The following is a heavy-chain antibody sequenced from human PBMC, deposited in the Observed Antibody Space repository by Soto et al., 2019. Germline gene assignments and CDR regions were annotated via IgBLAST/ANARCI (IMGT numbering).Heavy chain of an antibody. CDR3: ARDGGRHSGGIDY. J-gene: IGHJ4*02. Sequence: QVQLVQSGAEVQKPGSSVKVSCKASGGTFRSYSINWVRQAPGQGLEWMGEIIPIFGTANYAQKFQGRVTITADESTSTAYLELSSLRSEDKAVYYCARDGGRHSGGIDYWGQGTLVTVSS. D-gene: IGHD1-26*01. CDR1: GGTFRSYS. CDR2: IIPIFGTA. V-gene: IGHV1-69*01.